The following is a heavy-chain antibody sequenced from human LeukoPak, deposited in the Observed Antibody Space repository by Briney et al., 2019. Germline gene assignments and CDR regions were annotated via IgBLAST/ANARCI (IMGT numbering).Heavy chain of an antibody. CDR2: IYPDDSDS. J-gene: IGHJ6*02. V-gene: IGHV5-51*01. Sequence: GESLKISCKGSGYRFATSWIAWVRQMPGKGVEGMGVIYPDDSDSRYSPSFEGQVTFSVDKSISTAYLQWSSLKASDTAIYYCARGAYGSGSSYNYYGMDVWGQGTPVTVSS. CDR3: ARGAYGSGSSYNYYGMDV. CDR1: GYRFATSW. D-gene: IGHD3-10*01.